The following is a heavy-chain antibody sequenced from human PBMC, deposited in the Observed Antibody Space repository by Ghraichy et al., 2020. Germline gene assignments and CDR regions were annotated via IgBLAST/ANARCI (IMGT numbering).Heavy chain of an antibody. J-gene: IGHJ6*04. CDR1: GFSLSTYG. V-gene: IGHV3-30*02. Sequence: GGSLRLSCAASGFSLSTYGMYWVRQAPGKGLDWVAFIRYDESNISYGDSVKGRFSISRDSSKNTVYLQMSSLRAEDTAVYYCARDLYDYWMDVWGKGTTVTVSS. CDR2: IRYDESNI. D-gene: IGHD3-3*01. CDR3: ARDLYDYWMDV.